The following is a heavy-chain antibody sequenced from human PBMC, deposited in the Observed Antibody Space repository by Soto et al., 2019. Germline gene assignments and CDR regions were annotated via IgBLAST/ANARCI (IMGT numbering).Heavy chain of an antibody. CDR1: GFTFSSYA. CDR3: ARPDMVVVAAARYFDS. Sequence: GGSLRLSCAASGFTFSSYAMHWVRQAPGKGLEWVAVISYDGSNKYYADSVKGRFTISRDNSKNTLYLQMNSLRAEDTAVYYCARPDMVVVAAARYFDSWGQGTLVTVPS. CDR2: ISYDGSNK. D-gene: IGHD2-15*01. J-gene: IGHJ4*02. V-gene: IGHV3-30-3*01.